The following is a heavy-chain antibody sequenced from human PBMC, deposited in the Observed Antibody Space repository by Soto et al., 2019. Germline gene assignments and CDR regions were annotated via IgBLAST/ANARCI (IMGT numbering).Heavy chain of an antibody. CDR2: IYPGDSDT. CDR3: ARHSREMATITAFNY. CDR1: GYSFTNYW. V-gene: IGHV5-51*01. J-gene: IGHJ4*02. Sequence: GESLKISCKGSGYSFTNYWIGWVRQMPGKGLEWMGIIYPGDSDTRYSPSFQGQVTFSADKSISTAYLQWSSLKASDTAMYYCARHSREMATITAFNYWGQGTLVTVSS. D-gene: IGHD5-12*01.